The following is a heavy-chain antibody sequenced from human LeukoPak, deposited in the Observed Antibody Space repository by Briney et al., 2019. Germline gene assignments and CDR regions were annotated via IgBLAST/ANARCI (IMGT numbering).Heavy chain of an antibody. V-gene: IGHV3-33*06. CDR1: GFTFSSYG. Sequence: PGGSLRLSCAASGFTFSSYGMHWVRQAPGKGLEWVAVIWYDGSNKYYADSVKGRFTISRDNSKNTLYLQMNSLRAEDTAVYYCAKFQYYYDSSGYYYVVPFDYWGQGTLVTVSS. CDR3: AKFQYYYDSSGYYYVVPFDY. CDR2: IWYDGSNK. D-gene: IGHD3-22*01. J-gene: IGHJ4*02.